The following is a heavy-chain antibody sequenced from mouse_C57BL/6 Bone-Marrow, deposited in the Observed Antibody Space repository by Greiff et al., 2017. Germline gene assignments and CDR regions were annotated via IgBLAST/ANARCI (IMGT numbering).Heavy chain of an antibody. V-gene: IGHV1-81*01. CDR3: ARLYYYGSSSAWFAY. Sequence: QVQLKQSGAELARPGASVKLSCKASGYTFTSYGISWVKQRTGQGLEWIGEIYPRSGNTYYNEKFKGKATLTADKSSSTAYMELRSLTSEDSAVYFCARLYYYGSSSAWFAYWGQGTLVTVAA. CDR2: IYPRSGNT. J-gene: IGHJ3*01. CDR1: GYTFTSYG. D-gene: IGHD1-1*01.